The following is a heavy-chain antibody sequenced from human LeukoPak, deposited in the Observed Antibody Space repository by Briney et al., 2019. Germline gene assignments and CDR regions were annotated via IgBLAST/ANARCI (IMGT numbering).Heavy chain of an antibody. Sequence: ASVKVSCKASGYTFTSYGISWVRQAPGQGLEWMGWISAYNGNTNYAQKLQGRVTMTTDTSTSTAYMELRSPRSDDTAVYYCAREVGGGDYGYFDYWGQGTLVTVSS. V-gene: IGHV1-18*01. J-gene: IGHJ4*02. CDR1: GYTFTSYG. D-gene: IGHD2-21*02. CDR3: AREVGGGDYGYFDY. CDR2: ISAYNGNT.